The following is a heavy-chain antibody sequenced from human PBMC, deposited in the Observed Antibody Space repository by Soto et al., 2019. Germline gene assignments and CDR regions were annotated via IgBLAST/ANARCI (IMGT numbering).Heavy chain of an antibody. CDR3: AREGTIGSNAFDI. V-gene: IGHV4-30-2*01. J-gene: IGHJ3*02. D-gene: IGHD1-1*01. Sequence: SETLSLTCAVSVGPISSGGYSGSWIRQPRGKGLEWIGYIYHSGSTYYNPSLKSRVTISVDRSKNQFSLKLSSVTAADTAVYYCAREGTIGSNAFDIWGQGTMVT. CDR2: IYHSGST. CDR1: VGPISSGGYS.